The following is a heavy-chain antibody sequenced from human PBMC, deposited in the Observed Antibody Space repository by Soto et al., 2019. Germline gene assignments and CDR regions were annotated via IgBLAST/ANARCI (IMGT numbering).Heavy chain of an antibody. CDR1: GFTFSSCA. CDR3: ARDLFSDRAPPPNYYGLDV. D-gene: IGHD2-21*01. Sequence: QVQLVESEGGVVPPGKSLRLSCAASGFTFSSCAMHWVRQAPAKGLEWVAVISYDGINKYYADTVKGRFSISRDNSNNTLYLQMSSLTTEATAVYYCARDLFSDRAPPPNYYGLDVWGQGTTVTVSS. V-gene: IGHV3-30-3*01. CDR2: ISYDGINK. J-gene: IGHJ6*02.